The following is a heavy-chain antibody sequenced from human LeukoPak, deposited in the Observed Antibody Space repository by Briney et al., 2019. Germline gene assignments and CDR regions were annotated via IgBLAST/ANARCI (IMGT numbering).Heavy chain of an antibody. CDR2: INHSGST. Sequence: SETLSLTCTVSGGSISNYYWSWIRQPPGKGLEWIGEINHSGSTNYNPSLKSRVTISVDTSKNQFSLKLSSVTAADTAVYYCARGRFGRGYCSSTSCYAGSWFDPWGQGTLVTVSS. CDR3: ARGRFGRGYCSSTSCYAGSWFDP. CDR1: GGSISNYY. V-gene: IGHV4-34*01. J-gene: IGHJ5*02. D-gene: IGHD2-2*03.